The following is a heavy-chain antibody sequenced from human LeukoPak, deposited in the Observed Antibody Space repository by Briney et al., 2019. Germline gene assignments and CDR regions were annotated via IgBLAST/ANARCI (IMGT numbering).Heavy chain of an antibody. CDR2: ISSSGSTI. J-gene: IGHJ4*02. CDR3: ARAQKYYYDSSGYYAY. V-gene: IGHV3-11*01. CDR1: GFTFSDYY. D-gene: IGHD3-22*01. Sequence: GGSLRLSCAASGFTFSDYYMSWVRQAPGKGLEWVSYISSSGSTIQYADSVKGRFTISRDNAKNSLYLQMNSLRAEDTAVYYCARAQKYYYDSSGYYAYWGQGTLVTVSS.